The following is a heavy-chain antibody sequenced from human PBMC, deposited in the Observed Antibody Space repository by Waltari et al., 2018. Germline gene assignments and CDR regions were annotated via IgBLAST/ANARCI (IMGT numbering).Heavy chain of an antibody. D-gene: IGHD2-21*01. V-gene: IGHV4-4*02. Sequence: QVQLQESGPGLVKPSGTLSLTCAISGGSISNDNWWSWVRQPPGKGPEWIGEIYHRGSTHYNPSLQSRITISVDKSTNQFSLKLTSVTAADTAVYYCAEMGYYYFESWGQGTLVTVSS. CDR2: IYHRGST. CDR1: GGSISNDNW. J-gene: IGHJ4*02. CDR3: AEMGYYYFES.